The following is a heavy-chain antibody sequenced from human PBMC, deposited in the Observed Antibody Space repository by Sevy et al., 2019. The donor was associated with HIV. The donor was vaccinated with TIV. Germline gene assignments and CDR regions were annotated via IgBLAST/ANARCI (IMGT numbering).Heavy chain of an antibody. CDR1: GFTFNYHF. J-gene: IGHJ4*02. CDR2: ISSASSYI. D-gene: IGHD3-10*01. Sequence: GGSLRLSCAASGFTFNYHFMNWVRQVPGKGPEWVSYISSASSYINYSDSVKGRFTISRDNATNLVFLEMNNLRPEDTAVYFCARGDYYGSLYYFDYWGQGTLVTVSS. CDR3: ARGDYYGSLYYFDY. V-gene: IGHV3-21*01.